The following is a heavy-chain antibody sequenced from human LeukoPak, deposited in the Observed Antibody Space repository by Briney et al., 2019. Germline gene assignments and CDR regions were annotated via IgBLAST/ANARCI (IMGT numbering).Heavy chain of an antibody. CDR2: INPNSGVT. CDR3: ARSADGYTCGHFDF. V-gene: IGHV1-2*02. CDR1: RYTFTDYY. Sequence: ASVKVSCKASRYTFTDYYMHWVRQAPGQGLEWMGWINPNSGVTNYAQKFQGRVTMTRDTSISTAYMELSSLRSDDTAVYYCARSADGYTCGHFDFWGQGTLVTVSS. J-gene: IGHJ4*02. D-gene: IGHD5-18*01.